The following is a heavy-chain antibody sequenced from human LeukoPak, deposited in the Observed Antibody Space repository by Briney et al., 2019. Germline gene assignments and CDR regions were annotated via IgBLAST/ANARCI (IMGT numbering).Heavy chain of an antibody. J-gene: IGHJ4*02. CDR3: AKNRGGIAAAIEH. CDR1: GFTFSTYG. CDR2: LSGSGESR. Sequence: PGGSLRLSCAASGFTFSTYGMHWVRQAPGKGLDWVSVLSGSGESRYYADSVKGRFTISRDNSKNTVYLQMNSLRTEDTAVYYCAKNRGGIAAAIEHWGQGTLVTVSS. D-gene: IGHD6-13*01. V-gene: IGHV3-23*01.